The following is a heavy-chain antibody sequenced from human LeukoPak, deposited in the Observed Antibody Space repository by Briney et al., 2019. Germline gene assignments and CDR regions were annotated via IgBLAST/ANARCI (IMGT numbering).Heavy chain of an antibody. Sequence: HPGGSLRLSCATSGFSFSDYWMTWVRQAPGKGLEWVANIGQDGSEKYYVDSVKGRFTISRDNAKKSLYLQMNSLRADDTALYYCAVGGSGMDVWGQGTSVTVSS. CDR1: GFSFSDYW. CDR2: IGQDGSEK. D-gene: IGHD3-16*01. J-gene: IGHJ6*02. V-gene: IGHV3-7*01. CDR3: AVGGSGMDV.